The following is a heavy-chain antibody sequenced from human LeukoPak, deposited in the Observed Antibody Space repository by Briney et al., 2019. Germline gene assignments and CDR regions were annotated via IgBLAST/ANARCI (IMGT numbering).Heavy chain of an antibody. CDR2: IGTAGDT. CDR3: ASQNSGSYPDY. Sequence: SGGSLRLSCAASGFTFSDYDMHWVRQATGKGLEWVSAIGTAGDTYYTGSVKGRFTISRENAKNSLYLQMNSLRAEDTAVYYCASQNSGSYPDYWGQGTLVTVSS. CDR1: GFTFSDYD. D-gene: IGHD3-10*01. V-gene: IGHV3-13*01. J-gene: IGHJ4*02.